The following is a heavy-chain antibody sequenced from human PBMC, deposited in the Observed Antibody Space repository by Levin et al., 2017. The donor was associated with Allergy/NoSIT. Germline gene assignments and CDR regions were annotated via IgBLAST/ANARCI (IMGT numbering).Heavy chain of an antibody. V-gene: IGHV6-1*01. CDR1: GDSVSNRSAA. Sequence: SQTLSLTCAISGDSVSNRSAAWNWIRQSPSGGLEWLGRAYYRSKWYTDYVLSVKSRITISPDTSKNQIYLHLNSVSPEDTAIYYCARWPSDWYSYFESWGQGTVVTVSS. CDR3: ARWPSDWYSYFES. D-gene: IGHD6-19*01. J-gene: IGHJ4*02. CDR2: AYYRSKWYT.